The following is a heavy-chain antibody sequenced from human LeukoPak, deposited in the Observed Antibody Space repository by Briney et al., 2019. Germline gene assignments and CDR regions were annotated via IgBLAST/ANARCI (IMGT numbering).Heavy chain of an antibody. CDR3: ARAKGHYYDFSGGTHRFDA. Sequence: SETLSLTCTVSGDSISYNYWSWIRQPPGKGLEWIGYIYYSGDTYYNPSLKSRVTISADRSKNQFSLTLSSVTAADTAVYYCARAKGHYYDFSGGTHRFDAWGQGTLVIVSS. CDR2: IYYSGDT. V-gene: IGHV4-59*01. D-gene: IGHD3-3*01. J-gene: IGHJ5*02. CDR1: GDSISYNY.